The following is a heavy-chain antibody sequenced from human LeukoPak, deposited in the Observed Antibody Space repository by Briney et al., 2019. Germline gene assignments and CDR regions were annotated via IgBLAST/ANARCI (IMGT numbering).Heavy chain of an antibody. D-gene: IGHD2-2*01. CDR3: ASTDIVVVPAANYYYYGMDV. J-gene: IGHJ6*02. Sequence: ASVKVSCKASGYTFTSYDINWVRQATGQGLEWMGWMNPNSGNTGYAQKFQGRVTMTRNTSISTAYMELSSLRSEDTAVYYCASTDIVVVPAANYYYYGMDVWGQGTTVTVSS. V-gene: IGHV1-8*01. CDR2: MNPNSGNT. CDR1: GYTFTSYD.